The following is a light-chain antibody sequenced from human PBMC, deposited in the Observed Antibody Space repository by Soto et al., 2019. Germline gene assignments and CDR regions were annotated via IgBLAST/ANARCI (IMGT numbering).Light chain of an antibody. J-gene: IGKJ1*01. CDR1: QSVNNR. CDR3: QQYGSSPRT. V-gene: IGKV3-20*01. Sequence: EIVLTRSPATLSLSPGERATLSCRASQSVNNRLAWYQQKPGQAPRLLIYGASNRATGIPDRFSGSGSGTDFTLTISRLEPEDFAVFYCQQYGSSPRTFGQGTKVDIK. CDR2: GAS.